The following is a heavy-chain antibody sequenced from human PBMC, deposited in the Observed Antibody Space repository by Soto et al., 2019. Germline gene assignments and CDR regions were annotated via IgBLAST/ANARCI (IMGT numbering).Heavy chain of an antibody. J-gene: IGHJ5*02. D-gene: IGHD6-6*01. V-gene: IGHV4-4*07. Sequence: TSETLSLTCTVSGGSISSYYWSWIRQPAGKGLEWIGRIYTSGSTNYNPSLKSRVTMSVDTSKNQFSLKLSSVTAADTAVYYCARDLSYSSSSQGWFDPWGQGTLVTVSS. CDR2: IYTSGST. CDR1: GGSISSYY. CDR3: ARDLSYSSSSQGWFDP.